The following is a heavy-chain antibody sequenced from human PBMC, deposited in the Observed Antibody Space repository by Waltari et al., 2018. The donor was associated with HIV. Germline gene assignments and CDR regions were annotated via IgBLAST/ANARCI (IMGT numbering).Heavy chain of an antibody. Sequence: QVQLVESGGNLVNPGGSLRLSCAASGFTFSDYYMSWIRQAPGKGLEWISYISTTGSAIYYEDSGKGRFTIARDNSKNSLYLQMNNLRAEDTAVYFCASRGVWCSAISCYGLWGHGTLVTVSS. V-gene: IGHV3-11*01. CDR2: ISTTGSAI. J-gene: IGHJ4*01. CDR3: ASRGVWCSAISCYGL. D-gene: IGHD2-15*01. CDR1: GFTFSDYY.